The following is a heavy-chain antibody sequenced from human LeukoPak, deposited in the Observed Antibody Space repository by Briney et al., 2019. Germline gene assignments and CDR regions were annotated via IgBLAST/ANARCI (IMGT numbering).Heavy chain of an antibody. CDR1: GYTLTELS. Sequence: ASVNVSCKVSGYTLTELSMHWVRQAPGKGLEWMGGFDPEVGETIYAQKFQGRVTMTEDTSTDTAYMELSSLRSEDTAVYYCARDCKKDTAMDYWGQGTLVTVSS. D-gene: IGHD5-18*01. CDR2: FDPEVGET. J-gene: IGHJ4*02. CDR3: ARDCKKDTAMDY. V-gene: IGHV1-24*01.